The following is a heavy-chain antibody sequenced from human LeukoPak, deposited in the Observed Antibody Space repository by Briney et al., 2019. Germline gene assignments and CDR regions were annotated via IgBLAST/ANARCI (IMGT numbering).Heavy chain of an antibody. CDR3: AIGGGVDILTGFQY. Sequence: ASVKVSCKASGGTFTNYAINWVRQAPGQGLEWMGRIIPILDVTNYAQKFQGRDTITADQSTSTAYMELSSLRTEDTAVYYCAIGGGVDILTGFQYWGQGTLVTVSS. CDR1: GGTFTNYA. J-gene: IGHJ4*02. CDR2: IIPILDVT. D-gene: IGHD3-9*01. V-gene: IGHV1-69*04.